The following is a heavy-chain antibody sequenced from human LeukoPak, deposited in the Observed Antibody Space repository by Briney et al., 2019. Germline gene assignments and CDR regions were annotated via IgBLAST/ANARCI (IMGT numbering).Heavy chain of an antibody. CDR3: ASKYSSGWYEAFDI. J-gene: IGHJ3*02. Sequence: PSETLSLTCTVSGGSLSSYYWSWIRQPPGKGLEWIGYIYYSGSTNYNPSLKSRVTISVDTSKNQFSLKLSSVTAADTAVYYCASKYSSGWYEAFDIWGQGTMVTVSS. D-gene: IGHD6-19*01. CDR2: IYYSGST. CDR1: GGSLSSYY. V-gene: IGHV4-59*01.